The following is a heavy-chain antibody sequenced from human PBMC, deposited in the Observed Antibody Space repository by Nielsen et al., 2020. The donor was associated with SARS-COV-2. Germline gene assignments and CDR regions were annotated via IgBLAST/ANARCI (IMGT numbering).Heavy chain of an antibody. CDR3: AKDGDSSGSPAFDI. CDR2: ISGSGGST. D-gene: IGHD3-22*01. CDR1: GFTFSSYA. V-gene: IGHV3-23*01. Sequence: GESLKISCAASGFTFSSYAMSWVRQAPGKGLEWVSAISGSGGSTYYADSVKGRFTISRDNSKNTLYLQMNSLRAEDTAVYYRAKDGDSSGSPAFDIWGQGTMVTVSS. J-gene: IGHJ3*02.